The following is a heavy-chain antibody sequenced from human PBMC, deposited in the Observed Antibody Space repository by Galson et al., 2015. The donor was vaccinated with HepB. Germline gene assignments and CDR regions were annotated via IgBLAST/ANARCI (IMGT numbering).Heavy chain of an antibody. J-gene: IGHJ4*02. V-gene: IGHV1-46*01. Sequence: QSGAEVKKPGESLKISCKASGYTFTSYYMHWVREAPGQGLEWMGIINPSGGSTNYAQKFQGRVTMTRDTSTATVYMELNSLRSEDTAVYYCARGDFWSGYTSYYFDYWGQGTLVTVSS. CDR1: GYTFTSYY. CDR3: ARGDFWSGYTSYYFDY. D-gene: IGHD3-3*01. CDR2: INPSGGST.